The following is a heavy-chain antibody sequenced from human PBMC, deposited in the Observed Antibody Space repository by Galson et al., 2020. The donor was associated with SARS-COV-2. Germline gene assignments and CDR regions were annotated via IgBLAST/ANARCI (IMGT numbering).Heavy chain of an antibody. CDR1: GFTFSSYT. CDR2: ISYDGSNE. V-gene: IGHV3-30*04. CDR3: ARGGYYYGSGTYPNWFDP. D-gene: IGHD3-10*01. Sequence: GESLKISCAASGFTFSSYTMHWVRQAPGKGLEGMAVISYDGSNEYYVDSVKGRFTISRGNSKNTLYLQMNSLRAEDTAVYYCARGGYYYGSGTYPNWFDPWGQGALVTVSS. J-gene: IGHJ5*02.